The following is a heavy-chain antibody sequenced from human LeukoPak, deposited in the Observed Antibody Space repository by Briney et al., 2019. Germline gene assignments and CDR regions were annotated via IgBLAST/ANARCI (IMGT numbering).Heavy chain of an antibody. D-gene: IGHD1-14*01. Sequence: GASVKVSCKASGYTFRNYYITWVRQAPGQGLEWMGWISGYNYKTDYAQNLKGRVTMTTDTSTSTAYMEPGSLTSDDTAVYYCAREETTVWPPYPCYWGQGTLVTVSS. CDR3: AREETTVWPPYPCY. J-gene: IGHJ4*02. V-gene: IGHV1-18*04. CDR2: ISGYNYKT. CDR1: GYTFRNYY.